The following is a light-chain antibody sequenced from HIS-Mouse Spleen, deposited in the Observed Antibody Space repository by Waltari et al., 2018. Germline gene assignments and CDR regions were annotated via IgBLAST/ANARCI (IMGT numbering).Light chain of an antibody. Sequence: SYELTHPPSVSVSPGQTARITRPGAALPKKYPYWSQQKSGQAPVLVIYEDSKRPSGIPERFSGSSSGTMATLTISGAQVEDEADYYCYSTDSSGNHRVFGGGTKLTVL. CDR3: YSTDSSGNHRV. CDR2: EDS. CDR1: ALPKKY. J-gene: IGLJ2*01. V-gene: IGLV3-10*01.